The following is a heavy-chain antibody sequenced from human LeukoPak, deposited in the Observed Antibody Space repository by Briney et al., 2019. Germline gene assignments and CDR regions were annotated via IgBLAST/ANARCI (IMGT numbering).Heavy chain of an antibody. CDR2: INPNSGGT. J-gene: IGHJ6*02. V-gene: IGHV1-2*04. CDR1: GYTFTGYY. CDR3: ARGPDYCSSTSCPHYYYYYGMDV. Sequence: ASVKVSCKASGYTFTGYYMHWVRQAPGQGLEWMGWINPNSGGTNYAQKFQGWVTMTRDTSISTAYMELSRLRSDDTAVYYCARGPDYCSSTSCPHYYYYYGMDVWAKGPRSPSP. D-gene: IGHD2-2*01.